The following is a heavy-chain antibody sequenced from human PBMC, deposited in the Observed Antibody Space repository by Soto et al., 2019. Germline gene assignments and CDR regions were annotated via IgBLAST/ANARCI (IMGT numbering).Heavy chain of an antibody. CDR2: ISYDSSNK. Sequence: VQLLESGGGLIQPGGSLRLSCAASGFTFSYGIHWLRQAPGKGLEWVAYISYDSSNKFYGASVKGRFTISRDNSKNTEFLQMNSLRAEDTAVYYCAKLVIGYCSGNTCDDYWCQGTLVAVSS. CDR3: AKLVIGYCSGNTCDDY. CDR1: GFTFSYG. J-gene: IGHJ4*02. D-gene: IGHD2-15*01. V-gene: IGHV3-30*18.